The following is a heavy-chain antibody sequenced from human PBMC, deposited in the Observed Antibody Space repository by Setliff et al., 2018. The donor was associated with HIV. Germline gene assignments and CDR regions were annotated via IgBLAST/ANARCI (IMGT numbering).Heavy chain of an antibody. Sequence: SETLSLTCTVSGGSISSHYWSWIRQPPGKGLEWIGYIYYSGSTNYNPSLKSRVTISVDTSKNQFSLKLSSVTAADTAVYYCARRGDFWSGYYGRYYYYYMDVWGKGTTVT. J-gene: IGHJ6*03. D-gene: IGHD3-3*01. CDR2: IYYSGST. V-gene: IGHV4-59*11. CDR3: ARRGDFWSGYYGRYYYYYMDV. CDR1: GGSISSHY.